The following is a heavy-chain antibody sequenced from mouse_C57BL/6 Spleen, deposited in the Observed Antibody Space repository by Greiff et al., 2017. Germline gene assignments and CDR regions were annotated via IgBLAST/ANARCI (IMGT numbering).Heavy chain of an antibody. CDR1: GYSFTGYF. D-gene: IGHD1-1*01. CDR2: INPYNGDT. J-gene: IGHJ4*01. CDR3: ARGTVVATEGAMDY. Sequence: EVQLQESGPELVKPGDSVKISCKASGYSFTGYFMNWVMQSHGKSLEWIGRINPYNGDTFYNQKFKGKATLTVDKSSSTAHMELRSLTSEDSAVYYCARGTVVATEGAMDYWGQGTSVTVSS. V-gene: IGHV1-20*01.